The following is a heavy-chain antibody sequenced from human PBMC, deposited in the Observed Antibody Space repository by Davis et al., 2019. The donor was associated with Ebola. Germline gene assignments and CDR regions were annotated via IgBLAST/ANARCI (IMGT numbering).Heavy chain of an antibody. Sequence: SGPTLVKPTQTLTLTCTFSGFSLSTSGVGVGWIRQPPGKALEWLALIYWDDDKRYSPSLKSRLTITKDTSKNQVVLTMTNMDPVDTATYYCAHRHGGLWGIAVAFDYWGQGTLVTVSS. J-gene: IGHJ4*02. CDR2: IYWDDDK. CDR1: GFSLSTSGVG. D-gene: IGHD6-19*01. CDR3: AHRHGGLWGIAVAFDY. V-gene: IGHV2-5*02.